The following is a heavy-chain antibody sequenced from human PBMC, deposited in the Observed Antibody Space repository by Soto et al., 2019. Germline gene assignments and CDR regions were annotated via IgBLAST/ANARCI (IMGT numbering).Heavy chain of an antibody. D-gene: IGHD2-8*02. J-gene: IGHJ4*02. V-gene: IGHV2-5*02. Sequence: SGPTLVDPTQTLTLTCSFSGFSLTTSGVGVGWVRQSPEKTLEWLALIFWDDDKRYSPSLRSRLTIAKDTSKNQVVLTLTNVEPVDTATYYCARILTATGGHFDSWGQGALVTVSS. CDR3: ARILTATGGHFDS. CDR1: GFSLTTSGVG. CDR2: IFWDDDK.